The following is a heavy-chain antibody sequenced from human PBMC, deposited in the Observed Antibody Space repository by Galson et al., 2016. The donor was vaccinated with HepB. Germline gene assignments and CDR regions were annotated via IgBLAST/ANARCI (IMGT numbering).Heavy chain of an antibody. J-gene: IGHJ4*02. CDR1: GGSISSGGYY. D-gene: IGHD2-2*01. CDR3: AMGLCISTSCFGDPYFDY. CDR2: IYYSGST. V-gene: IGHV4-31*03. Sequence: TLSLTCTVSGGSISSGGYYWSWIRQHPGKGLEWIGYIYYSGSTYCNPSLKSRVTISVDTSKNRFSLKLSSVTAADTAVYYCAMGLCISTSCFGDPYFDYGGQGTLVTVSS.